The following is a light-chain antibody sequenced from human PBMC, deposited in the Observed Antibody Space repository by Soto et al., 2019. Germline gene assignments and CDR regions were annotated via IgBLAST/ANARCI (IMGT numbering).Light chain of an antibody. CDR1: QSVSSD. V-gene: IGKV3-15*01. Sequence: EIVMTQSPATLSVSPGGRATLSCRASQSVSSDLAWYEQKPGQAPRLLIYGASTRATGIPARFSGSGSETEFTLPISSLQSEDFAVYYCQQYNNWPLTFGGGTKVDIK. CDR2: GAS. CDR3: QQYNNWPLT. J-gene: IGKJ4*01.